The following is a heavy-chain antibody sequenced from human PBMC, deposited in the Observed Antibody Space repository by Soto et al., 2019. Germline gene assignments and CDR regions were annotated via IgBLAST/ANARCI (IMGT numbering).Heavy chain of an antibody. J-gene: IGHJ3*02. Sequence: QVQLQESGPGLVKPSETLSLTCTVSGGSISSYYWCWIRQPPGKGLEWIGSIYSSGSTNYNPSLKSRVTISVDTSKNQISLKLSSVTAADTAVYYCARDLHDCSGGSCYRSDDAVHIWGQGTTVTVSS. CDR3: ARDLHDCSGGSCYRSDDAVHI. V-gene: IGHV4-59*01. CDR2: IYSSGST. CDR1: GGSISSYY. D-gene: IGHD2-15*01.